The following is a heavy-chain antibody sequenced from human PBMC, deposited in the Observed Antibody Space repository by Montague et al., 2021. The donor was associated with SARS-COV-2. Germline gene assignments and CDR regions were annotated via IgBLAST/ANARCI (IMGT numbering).Heavy chain of an antibody. V-gene: IGHV3-23*01. CDR3: AKVRWGVPGPLDPFDY. Sequence: SLRLSCAASGFTFSSYALSWVRQAPGKGLEWVSTFTGGSGGSTYYANSVKCRFTISRDSSKNTLHQQMNNLRAEDTAVYYCAKVRWGVPGPLDPFDYWGQGTLVTVSS. CDR1: GFTFSSYA. J-gene: IGHJ4*02. CDR2: FTGGSGGST. D-gene: IGHD3-10*01.